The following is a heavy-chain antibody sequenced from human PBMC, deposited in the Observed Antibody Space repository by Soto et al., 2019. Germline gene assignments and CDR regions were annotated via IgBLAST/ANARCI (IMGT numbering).Heavy chain of an antibody. D-gene: IGHD6-13*01. Sequence: GESLKISCKGSGYSFTSYWIGWVRQMPGKGLEWMGIIYPGDSDTRYSPSFQGQVTISADKSISTAYLQWSSLKASDTAMYYCARCIAEAGTTVIFPYYYGMDVWGQGTTVTVS. J-gene: IGHJ6*02. CDR2: IYPGDSDT. CDR1: GYSFTSYW. CDR3: ARCIAEAGTTVIFPYYYGMDV. V-gene: IGHV5-51*01.